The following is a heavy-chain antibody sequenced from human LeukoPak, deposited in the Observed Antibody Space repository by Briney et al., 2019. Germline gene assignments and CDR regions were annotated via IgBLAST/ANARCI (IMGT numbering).Heavy chain of an antibody. CDR1: GFTFSSYW. V-gene: IGHV3-7*03. CDR2: IKQDGREK. J-gene: IGHJ3*02. Sequence: GGSLRLSCAASGFTFSSYWMRWVRQAPGKGLEWVANIKQDGREKNYVDSVKGRFTISRDNSKNTLYLQMNSLRAEDTAVYYCAKVSYYDSSGPLGAFDIWGQGTMVTVSS. D-gene: IGHD3-22*01. CDR3: AKVSYYDSSGPLGAFDI.